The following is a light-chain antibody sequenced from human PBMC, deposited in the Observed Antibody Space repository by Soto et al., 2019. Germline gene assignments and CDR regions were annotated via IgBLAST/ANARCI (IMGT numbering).Light chain of an antibody. V-gene: IGLV1-40*01. CDR2: ANS. Sequence: QSVLTQPPSVSGAPGQRVTISCTGSSSNIGAGYDVHWYQQLPGTAPKLLIYANSNRPSGVPDRFSGSKSGTSASLAITGLQAEDEADYYCQSYDSSLSGSVFGGGTKLTFL. CDR3: QSYDSSLSGSV. CDR1: SSNIGAGYD. J-gene: IGLJ2*01.